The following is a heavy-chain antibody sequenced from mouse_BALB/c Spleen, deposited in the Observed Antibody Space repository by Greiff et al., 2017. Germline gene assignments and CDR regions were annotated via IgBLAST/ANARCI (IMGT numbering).Heavy chain of an antibody. CDR3: ARPRGFAY. J-gene: IGHJ3*01. V-gene: IGHV5-6-5*01. CDR1: GFTFSSYA. CDR2: ISSGGST. Sequence: EVKLMESGGGLVKPGGSLKLSCAASGFTFSSYAMSWVRQTPEKRLEWVASISSGGSTYYPDSVKGRFTISRDNARNILYLQMSSLRSEDTAMYYCARPRGFAYWGQGTLVTVSA.